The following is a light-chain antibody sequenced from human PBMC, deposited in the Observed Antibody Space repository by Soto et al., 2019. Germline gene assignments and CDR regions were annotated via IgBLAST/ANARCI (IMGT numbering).Light chain of an antibody. V-gene: IGKV3-20*01. CDR1: QSVSSR. J-gene: IGKJ1*01. CDR3: QQYGSSPPT. CDR2: GAS. Sequence: EIVLTQSPGTLSLSPGERATLSCRASQSVSSRLAWYQQKPGQGPRLLIYGASSRATGTPDRFSGSGSGTDFTLTINRLEPEDFALYYCQQYGSSPPTFGQGTKVDIK.